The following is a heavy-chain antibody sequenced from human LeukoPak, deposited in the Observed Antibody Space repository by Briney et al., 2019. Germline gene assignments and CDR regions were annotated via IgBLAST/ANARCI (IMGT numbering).Heavy chain of an antibody. J-gene: IGHJ3*02. D-gene: IGHD3-9*01. CDR3: ARVDILTGYDAFDI. CDR1: GFTFSSYS. Sequence: GGSLRLSCAASGFTFSSYSLNWVRQAPGKGLEWVSSVSSTSNYIYYADSVKGRFTISRDNAKNSLYLQMNSLRAEDTAVYYCARVDILTGYDAFDIWGQGTVVTVSS. CDR2: VSSTSNYI. V-gene: IGHV3-21*01.